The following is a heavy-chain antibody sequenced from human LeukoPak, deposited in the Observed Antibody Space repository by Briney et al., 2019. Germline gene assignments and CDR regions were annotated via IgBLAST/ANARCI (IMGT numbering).Heavy chain of an antibody. D-gene: IGHD3-10*01. CDR1: GDSITGYY. CDR3: TKSDGHGLIRI. J-gene: IGHJ3*02. CDR2: IYYTGNT. V-gene: IGHV4-39*07. Sequence: PSETLSLTCSVSGDSITGYYWGWIRQPPGKGLEWIGNIYYTGNTYYNSSLKSRVTISLDTSKNQFSLQVISLTAADTAAYYCTKSDGHGLIRICGRGTMVTVSS.